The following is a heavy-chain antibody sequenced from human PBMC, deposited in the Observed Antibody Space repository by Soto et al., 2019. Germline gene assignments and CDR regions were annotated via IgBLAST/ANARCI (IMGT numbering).Heavy chain of an antibody. D-gene: IGHD2-2*01. CDR1: GYTFTSYA. V-gene: IGHV1-3*01. CDR3: AREGQDIVVVPAAMSWFDP. J-gene: IGHJ5*02. Sequence: QVQLVQSGAEVKKPGASVKVSCKASGYTFTSYAMHWVRQAPGQRLEWMGWINAGNGNTKYSQKFQGRVTITRDTSASTAYMELSSLRSEDTAMCYCAREGQDIVVVPAAMSWFDPWGPGTLVTVSS. CDR2: INAGNGNT.